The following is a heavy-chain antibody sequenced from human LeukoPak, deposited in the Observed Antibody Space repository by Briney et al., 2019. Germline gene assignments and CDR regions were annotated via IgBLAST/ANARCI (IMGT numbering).Heavy chain of an antibody. CDR1: GFTFSSYA. CDR3: AKDGAIIATIYYCQL. V-gene: IGHV3-30*18. Sequence: PWGSLRLSCAASGFTFSSYAMHWVRQAPGKGLEWVAIISYDGSNKYYADSVKGRFTISRDNSKNTLYLQMNSLRAEDTAVYYCAKDGAIIATIYYCQLWGQG. CDR2: ISYDGSNK. J-gene: IGHJ1*01. D-gene: IGHD5-12*01.